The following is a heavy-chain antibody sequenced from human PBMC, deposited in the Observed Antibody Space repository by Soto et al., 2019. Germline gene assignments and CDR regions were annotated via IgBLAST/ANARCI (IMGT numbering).Heavy chain of an antibody. Sequence: GGSLRLSCAASGFDVSNTDMSWVRQAPGKGLEWVSVIYSGGYTNYADSVKGRFIVSRDSPKNTLYLQMDSLRAEDTAVYYCAREAIIVIAAPEYYFDYWGQRTPVTVSS. CDR1: GFDVSNTD. J-gene: IGHJ4*02. CDR2: IYSGGYT. V-gene: IGHV3-66*01. D-gene: IGHD3-22*01. CDR3: AREAIIVIAAPEYYFDY.